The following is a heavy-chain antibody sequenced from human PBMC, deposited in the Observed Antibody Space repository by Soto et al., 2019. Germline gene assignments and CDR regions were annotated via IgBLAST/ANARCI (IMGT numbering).Heavy chain of an antibody. V-gene: IGHV6-1*01. CDR3: AREGDVDCSGGSCYSRHDAFDI. D-gene: IGHD2-15*01. CDR1: GDSVSSNSAA. CDR2: TYYRSKWYN. J-gene: IGHJ3*02. Sequence: KQSQTLSLTCAISGDSVSSNSAAWNWIRQSPSRGLEWLGRTYYRSKWYNDYAVSVKSRLTNNPDTSKNQFSLQLNSVTPGDTAVYYCAREGDVDCSGGSCYSRHDAFDIWGQGTMVTVSS.